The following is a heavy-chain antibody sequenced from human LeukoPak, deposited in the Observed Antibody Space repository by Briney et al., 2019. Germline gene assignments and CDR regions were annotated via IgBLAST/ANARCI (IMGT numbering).Heavy chain of an antibody. CDR1: RFTFRSYG. J-gene: IGHJ3*02. D-gene: IGHD3-10*01. Sequence: GGSLRLSCAASRFTFRSYGMNWVRQAPGKGLEWVSAISGSGGSTYYADSVKGRFTISRDNSKNTLYLQMNSLRAEDTAVYYCATGRVTMVRGVITVRPNDAFDIWGQGTMVTVSS. CDR3: ATGRVTMVRGVITVRPNDAFDI. V-gene: IGHV3-23*01. CDR2: ISGSGGST.